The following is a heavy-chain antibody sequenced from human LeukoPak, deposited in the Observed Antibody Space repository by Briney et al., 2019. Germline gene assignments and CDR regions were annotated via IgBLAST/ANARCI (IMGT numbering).Heavy chain of an antibody. J-gene: IGHJ4*02. D-gene: IGHD4-17*01. V-gene: IGHV4-34*01. CDR1: GGSFSGYY. CDR2: THYSGST. Sequence: SETLPLTCAVYGGSFSGYYWSWIRQPPGKGLEWIGNTHYSGSTYYNPSLESRVTISVDTSKHQFSLKLSSVTAADTAVYYCASFFTDYALLDYWGQGTLVTVSS. CDR3: ASFFTDYALLDY.